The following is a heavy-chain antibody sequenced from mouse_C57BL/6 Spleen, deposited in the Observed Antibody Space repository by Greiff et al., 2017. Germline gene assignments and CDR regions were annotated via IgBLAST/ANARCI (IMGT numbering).Heavy chain of an antibody. J-gene: IGHJ2*01. CDR3: ARGLGGGGYFDY. D-gene: IGHD4-1*01. Sequence: EVKLMESGPGMVKPSQSLSLTCTVTGYSFTSGYDWHWSRPLPGKKLEWMGDISYSGSTNYNSSLKSRISITHDTSKNHLFLKLNSVTTEDTATYYCARGLGGGGYFDYWGQGTTLTVSS. V-gene: IGHV3-1*01. CDR2: ISYSGST. CDR1: GYSFTSGYD.